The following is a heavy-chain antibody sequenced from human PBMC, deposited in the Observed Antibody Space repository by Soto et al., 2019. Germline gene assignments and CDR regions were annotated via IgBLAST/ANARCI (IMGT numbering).Heavy chain of an antibody. Sequence: NPSETLSLTCAVSGDSVSNENYYWSWIRQPPGKGLEWIGYIYYSGTTNYNSYLKSRLTLSVDMSKNQFSLRLTSVTAADTAVYFCARSQRGRTAFTFDYWGQGALVTVSS. V-gene: IGHV4-61*01. CDR1: GDSVSNENYY. CDR2: IYYSGTT. J-gene: IGHJ4*02. CDR3: ARSQRGRTAFTFDY. D-gene: IGHD3-16*01.